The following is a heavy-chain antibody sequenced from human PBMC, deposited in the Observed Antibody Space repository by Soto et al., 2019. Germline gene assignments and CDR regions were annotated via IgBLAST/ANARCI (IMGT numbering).Heavy chain of an antibody. Sequence: LSLTCTVSGGSMSNYYWSWIRQSAGKGLEWIGRIYTSGNTNYNPSLKSRVTMSVDTSKNQFSLKMSSVTAADTAVYFCARDRVGSSSFDFWGQGTLVTVSS. CDR1: GGSMSNYY. J-gene: IGHJ4*02. V-gene: IGHV4-4*07. D-gene: IGHD6-6*01. CDR2: IYTSGNT. CDR3: ARDRVGSSSFDF.